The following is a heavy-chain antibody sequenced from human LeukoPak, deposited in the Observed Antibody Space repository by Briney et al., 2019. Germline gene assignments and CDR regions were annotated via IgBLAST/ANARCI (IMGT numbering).Heavy chain of an antibody. V-gene: IGHV4-30-4*08. CDR3: ARVGRGYCSGGSCYLPGYFDY. D-gene: IGHD2-15*01. CDR1: GGSISSGDYY. Sequence: PSETLSLTCTVSGGSISSGDYYWSWIRQPPGKGLEWIGYIYYSGSTYYNPSLKSRVTISVDTSKNQFSLKLSSVTAADTAVYYCARVGRGYCSGGSCYLPGYFDYWGKGTLVTVSS. CDR2: IYYSGST. J-gene: IGHJ4*02.